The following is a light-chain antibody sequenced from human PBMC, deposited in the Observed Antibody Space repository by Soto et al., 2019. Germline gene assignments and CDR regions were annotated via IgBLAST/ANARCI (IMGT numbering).Light chain of an antibody. J-gene: IGLJ1*01. CDR3: TSWTSTSTYV. Sequence: QSALNQDASVSGSPGQSITISCTGTSSDVGGYNYVSWYQQHPRKAPKLMIYDVFTRPSGVSNRFSGSKSGNTASLTISALRAEDEADYYCTSWTSTSTYVFGSGTKLTVL. CDR2: DVF. CDR1: SSDVGGYNY. V-gene: IGLV2-14*03.